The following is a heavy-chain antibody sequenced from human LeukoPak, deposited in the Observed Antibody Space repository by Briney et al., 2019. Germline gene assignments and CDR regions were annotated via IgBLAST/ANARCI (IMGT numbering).Heavy chain of an antibody. CDR3: ARRYFDS. CDR2: IKQDGSAK. V-gene: IGHV3-7*03. J-gene: IGHJ4*02. CDR1: GFTFSSYG. Sequence: GGSLRLSCAASGFTFSSYGMHWVRQAPGKGLEWVANIKQDGSAKYYVDSVKGRFTISRDNAKNSLYLQMNSLRAEDTAVYYCARRYFDSWGQGTLVTVSS.